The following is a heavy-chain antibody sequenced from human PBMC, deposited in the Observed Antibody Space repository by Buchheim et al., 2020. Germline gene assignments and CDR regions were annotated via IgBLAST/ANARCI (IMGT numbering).Heavy chain of an antibody. J-gene: IGHJ4*02. V-gene: IGHV3-49*04. D-gene: IGHD3-16*01. CDR2: IRSTVYGGTT. CDR1: GFTFRQYA. Sequence: EVQVAESGGGLVQPGRSLRLSCITSGFTFRQYAMSWVRQAPGKGLEWVGFIRSTVYGGTTAYAASVRGRFTISRDDSKSIAYLQMDSLKVEDTAVYYCSRHGYYDYVWGEGYWGQGTL. CDR3: SRHGYYDYVWGEGY.